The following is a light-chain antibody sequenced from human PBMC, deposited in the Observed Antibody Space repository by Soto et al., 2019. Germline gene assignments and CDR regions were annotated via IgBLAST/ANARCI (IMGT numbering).Light chain of an antibody. J-gene: IGLJ2*01. CDR3: QSYDSSLV. V-gene: IGLV1-40*01. CDR2: GNI. Sequence: QSVLTQPPSVSGAPGQRVTISCTGSSSNIGAGYDVHWYQQVPGTAPKLLIYGNINRPSGVPDRFSGSKSGTSASLAITGLQAEDESEYYSQSYDSSLVFGGGTKLTVL. CDR1: SSNIGAGYD.